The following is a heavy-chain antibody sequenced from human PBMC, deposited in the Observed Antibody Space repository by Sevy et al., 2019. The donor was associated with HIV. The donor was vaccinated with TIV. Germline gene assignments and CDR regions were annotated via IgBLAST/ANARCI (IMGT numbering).Heavy chain of an antibody. CDR2: INWNGGST. D-gene: IGHD3-22*01. Sequence: GGSLRLSCAASGFTFDDYGMSWVRQAPGKGLEWVSGINWNGGSTGYADSVKGRFTITRDNAKNSLYLKMNSLRAEDTALYYCAREALTYYYDSSGYYWSGWGQATLVTVSS. J-gene: IGHJ4*02. CDR1: GFTFDDYG. V-gene: IGHV3-20*04. CDR3: AREALTYYYDSSGYYWSG.